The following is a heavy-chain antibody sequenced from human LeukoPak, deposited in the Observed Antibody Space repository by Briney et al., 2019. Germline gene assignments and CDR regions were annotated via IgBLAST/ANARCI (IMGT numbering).Heavy chain of an antibody. CDR2: IIPIFGTA. V-gene: IGHV1-69*13. Sequence: SVKVSCEASGGTFSSYAISWVRQAPGQGLEWMGGIIPIFGTANYAQKFQGRVTITADESTSTAYMELSSLRSEDTAVYYCARGDIYYYDSSGRNFQHWGQGTLVTVSS. D-gene: IGHD3-22*01. CDR3: ARGDIYYYDSSGRNFQH. J-gene: IGHJ1*01. CDR1: GGTFSSYA.